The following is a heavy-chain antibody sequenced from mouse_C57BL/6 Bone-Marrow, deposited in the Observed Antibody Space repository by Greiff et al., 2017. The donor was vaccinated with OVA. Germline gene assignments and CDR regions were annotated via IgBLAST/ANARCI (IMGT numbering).Heavy chain of an antibody. V-gene: IGHV1-81*01. CDR2: IYPRSGNT. J-gene: IGHJ4*01. Sequence: VQLVESGAELARPGASVKLSCKASGYTFTSYGISWVKQRTGQGLEWIGEIYPRSGNTYYNEKFKGKATLTADKSSSTAYMELRSLTSEDSAVYFCARSGGYYGAMDYWGQGTSVTVSS. D-gene: IGHD1-1*01. CDR3: ARSGGYYGAMDY. CDR1: GYTFTSYG.